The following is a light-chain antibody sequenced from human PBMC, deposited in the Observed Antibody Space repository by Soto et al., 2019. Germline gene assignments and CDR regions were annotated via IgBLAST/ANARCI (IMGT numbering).Light chain of an antibody. CDR2: GAS. Sequence: EIVMTQSPATLSLSPGESATLSCRASQSVSSSYLSWYQQKPGQAPRLLIYGASTRATGIPARFSGSGSGTDFTLTISSLQPEDFAVYYCQQDYNLQTFGQGTKVEIK. J-gene: IGKJ1*01. V-gene: IGKV3D-7*01. CDR1: QSVSSSY. CDR3: QQDYNLQT.